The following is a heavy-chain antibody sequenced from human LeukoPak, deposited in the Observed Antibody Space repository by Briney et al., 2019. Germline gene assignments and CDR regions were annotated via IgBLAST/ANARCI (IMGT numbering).Heavy chain of an antibody. D-gene: IGHD3-16*02. V-gene: IGHV1-18*04. CDR3: ASDHYDSVWGSYRPYFDY. Sequence: ASVKVSCKASGYTFTSYGISWVRQAPGQGLEWMGSISPYTGNTKYAERFQGRVIMTTDKSTRTAQKELRILRSQDTAGVYCASDHYDSVWGSYRPYFDYWGQGTLVTVSS. CDR2: ISPYTGNT. J-gene: IGHJ4*02. CDR1: GYTFTSYG.